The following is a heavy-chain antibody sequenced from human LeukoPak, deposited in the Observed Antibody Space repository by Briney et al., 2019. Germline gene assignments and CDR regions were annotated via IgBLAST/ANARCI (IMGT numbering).Heavy chain of an antibody. J-gene: IGHJ4*02. D-gene: IGHD3-16*02. Sequence: GGSLRLSCAASGFTFSSYSMNWVRQAPGKGLEWVSYISSSSSTIYYADSVKGRFTISRDNAKNSLYLQMNSLRAEDTAVYYCAKGDDYVWGSYRYLDYWGQGTLVTVSS. V-gene: IGHV3-48*01. CDR3: AKGDDYVWGSYRYLDY. CDR2: ISSSSSTI. CDR1: GFTFSSYS.